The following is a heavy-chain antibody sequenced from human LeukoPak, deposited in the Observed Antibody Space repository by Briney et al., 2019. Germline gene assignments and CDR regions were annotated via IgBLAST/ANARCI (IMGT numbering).Heavy chain of an antibody. D-gene: IGHD3-22*01. CDR2: IYYSGST. V-gene: IGHV4-59*01. CDR3: ARTPYYYDSSGYYYDY. Sequence: MTSETLSLTCTVSGGSISSYYWSWIRQPPGKGLEWIGYIYYSGSTNYNPSLLSRVTISVDTSKNQFSLKLTSVTAADTAVYYCARTPYYYDSSGYYYDYWGQGTLVTVSS. J-gene: IGHJ4*02. CDR1: GGSISSYY.